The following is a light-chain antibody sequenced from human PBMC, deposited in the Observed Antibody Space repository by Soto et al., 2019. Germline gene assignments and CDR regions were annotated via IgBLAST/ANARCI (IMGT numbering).Light chain of an antibody. J-gene: IGKJ1*01. Sequence: DMQVTQWASILSASAGDRVTIACRASQRLSSWLVWYERKPGKAPNVLSHNASHLESGVHSRFSGSGSGTEFTLTISSLQRGDLAPYYCQHYNTYPGTFGQGTRW. CDR1: QRLSSW. CDR3: QHYNTYPGT. CDR2: NAS. V-gene: IGKV1-5*03.